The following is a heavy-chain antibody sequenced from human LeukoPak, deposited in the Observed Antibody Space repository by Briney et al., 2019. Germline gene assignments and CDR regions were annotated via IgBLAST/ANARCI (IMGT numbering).Heavy chain of an antibody. CDR3: TTGSYCTSTSCPYAFDI. J-gene: IGHJ3*02. CDR2: IKSKTDGGTT. V-gene: IGHV3-15*07. D-gene: IGHD2-2*01. CDR1: GFTFSNAW. Sequence: PGGSLRLSCAASGFTFSNAWMNWVRQAPGKGLEWAGRIKSKTDGGTTDYAAPVKGRFTISRDDSENTLYLQMNSLKTEDTAVYYCTTGSYCTSTSCPYAFDIWGQGTMVTVSS.